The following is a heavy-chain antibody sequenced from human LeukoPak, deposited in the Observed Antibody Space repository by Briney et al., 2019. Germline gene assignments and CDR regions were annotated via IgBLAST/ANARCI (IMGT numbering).Heavy chain of an antibody. J-gene: IGHJ4*02. CDR3: TRGFDVSDY. CDR1: GFTFSGSA. CDR2: IRSKANSYAT. D-gene: IGHD3-16*01. V-gene: IGHV3-73*01. Sequence: GGSLRLSCAASGFTFSGSAMHWVRQASGKGLEWVGRIRSKANSYATAYAASVKGRFTISRDDSKNTAYLQMNSLKTEDTAVYYCTRGFDVSDYWGQGTVVTVSS.